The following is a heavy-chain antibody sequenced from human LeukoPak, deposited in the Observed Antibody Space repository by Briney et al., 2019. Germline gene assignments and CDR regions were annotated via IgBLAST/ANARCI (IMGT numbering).Heavy chain of an antibody. J-gene: IGHJ3*02. Sequence: GRSLRLSCAASGFTFSSYAMHWVRQAPGKGLEWVAVISYDGSNKYYADSVKGRFTISRDNSKNTLYLQMNSLRAEDTAVYYCARTYSNYDTFDIWGQGTMVTVSS. CDR3: ARTYSNYDTFDI. D-gene: IGHD4-11*01. CDR2: ISYDGSNK. V-gene: IGHV3-30-3*01. CDR1: GFTFSSYA.